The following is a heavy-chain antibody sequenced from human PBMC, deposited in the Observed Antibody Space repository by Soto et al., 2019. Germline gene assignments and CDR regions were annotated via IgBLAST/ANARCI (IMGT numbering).Heavy chain of an antibody. J-gene: IGHJ6*02. D-gene: IGHD3-3*01. V-gene: IGHV4-34*01. CDR2: INHSGST. CDR3: ARARFDSWSHIYYGLDV. Sequence: SETLSLTSAVFGGSVSGYYWTWLRQPPGKGLEWIGEINHSGSTDYNPALKSRVTMSVDTSKNQFSLRVTSVTAADTAVYYCARARFDSWSHIYYGLDVWGQGTTVTVSS. CDR1: GGSVSGYY.